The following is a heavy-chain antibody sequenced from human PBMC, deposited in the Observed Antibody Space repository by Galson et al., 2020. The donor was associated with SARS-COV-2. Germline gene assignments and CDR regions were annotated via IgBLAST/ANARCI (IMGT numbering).Heavy chain of an antibody. Sequence: GESLKISCAASGFTFSSYSMNWVRPAPGKGLEWVSSISSSSSYIYSADSVKGRSTISRDNAKTSLYLQMNRLRAEDTAVYYCARDLSGGSCSSDCGGQATLLSVSS. CDR1: GFTFSSYS. CDR3: ARDLSGGSCSSDC. V-gene: IGHV3-21*01. D-gene: IGHD2-15*01. J-gene: IGHJ4*02. CDR2: ISSSSSYI.